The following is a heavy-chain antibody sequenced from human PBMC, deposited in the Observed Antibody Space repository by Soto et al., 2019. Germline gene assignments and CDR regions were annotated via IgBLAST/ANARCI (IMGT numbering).Heavy chain of an antibody. D-gene: IGHD6-13*01. Sequence: GSLRLSCAASGFTFSSYAMHWVRQAPGKGLEWVAVISYDGSNKYYADSVKGRFTISRDNSKNTLYLQMNSLRAEGTAVYYCAREGYPWGQGTLVTVSS. J-gene: IGHJ4*02. CDR2: ISYDGSNK. V-gene: IGHV3-30-3*01. CDR1: GFTFSSYA. CDR3: AREGYP.